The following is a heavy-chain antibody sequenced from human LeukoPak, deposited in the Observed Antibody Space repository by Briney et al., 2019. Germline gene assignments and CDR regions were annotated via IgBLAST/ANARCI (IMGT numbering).Heavy chain of an antibody. CDR3: ARRKYYYGSGSYQWDY. V-gene: IGHV4-34*01. J-gene: IGHJ4*02. CDR2: INHSGST. Sequence: PSETLSLTCAVYGGSLSGYYWSWIRQPPGKGLEWIGEINHSGSTNYNPSLKSRVTISVDTSKNQFSLKLSSVTAADTAVYYCARRKYYYGSGSYQWDYWGQGTLVTVSS. CDR1: GGSLSGYY. D-gene: IGHD3-10*01.